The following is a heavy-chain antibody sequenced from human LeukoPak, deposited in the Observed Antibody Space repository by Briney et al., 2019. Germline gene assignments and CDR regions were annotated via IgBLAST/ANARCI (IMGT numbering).Heavy chain of an antibody. CDR1: GSSMSDYY. Sequence: ASETLSLTCTVSGSSMSDYYWSFIRQPAGKGLEWIGRIHPSGTTYFNPSLKSRVTMSVDASQSQFSLRLTSMTAADTAVYFCARGDYYDGGGRNWFDPWGQGILVAVSS. CDR3: ARGDYYDGGGRNWFDP. J-gene: IGHJ5*02. D-gene: IGHD3-16*01. CDR2: IHPSGTT. V-gene: IGHV4-4*07.